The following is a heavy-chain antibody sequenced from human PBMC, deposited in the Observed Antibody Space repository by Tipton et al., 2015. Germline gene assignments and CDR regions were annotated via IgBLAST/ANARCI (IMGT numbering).Heavy chain of an antibody. D-gene: IGHD6-13*01. V-gene: IGHV4-4*02. CDR3: ARRKLRIAAAGEPKYNWFDP. Sequence: TLSLTCAVSGRAISSSNWWSWVRQPPGKGLEWIGEIYHSGNTNYNPSLKSRVTISVDKSKNQLSLKLSSVTAADTAVYYCARRKLRIAAAGEPKYNWFDPWGQGTLVTVSS. CDR2: IYHSGNT. CDR1: GRAISSSNW. J-gene: IGHJ5*02.